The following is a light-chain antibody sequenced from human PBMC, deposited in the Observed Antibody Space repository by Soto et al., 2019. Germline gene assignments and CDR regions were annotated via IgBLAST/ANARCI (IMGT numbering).Light chain of an antibody. CDR2: EVT. CDR1: SSDVGGYKF. J-gene: IGLJ1*01. CDR3: ASYTGSIYD. V-gene: IGLV2-14*01. Sequence: QSALTQPDSVSGSPGQSITISCTGTSSDVGGYKFVSWYQQHPGKAPKLMIYEVTNRPSGVSSRFSGSKSGNTDSLPISGLQAEDAADYYFASYTGSIYDFGPGTKLPVL.